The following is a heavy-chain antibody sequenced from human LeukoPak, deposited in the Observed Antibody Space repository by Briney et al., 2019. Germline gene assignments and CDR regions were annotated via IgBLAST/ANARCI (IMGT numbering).Heavy chain of an antibody. Sequence: GGSLRLSCAASGFTFSNYAMTWVRQAPGKGLEWVSAISGSGGSTYYADSVKGRFTISRDNSKNTLYLQMNSLRAEDTAVYYCAKDPTRYFYESSGYYFSYWGRGTLVTVSS. J-gene: IGHJ4*02. CDR1: GFTFSNYA. CDR2: ISGSGGST. D-gene: IGHD3-22*01. V-gene: IGHV3-23*01. CDR3: AKDPTRYFYESSGYYFSY.